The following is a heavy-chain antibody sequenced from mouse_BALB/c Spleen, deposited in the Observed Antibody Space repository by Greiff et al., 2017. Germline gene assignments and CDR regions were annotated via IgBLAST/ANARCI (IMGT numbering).Heavy chain of an antibody. CDR2: IYPGDGDT. J-gene: IGHJ4*01. CDR1: GYAFSSYW. V-gene: IGHV1-80*01. CDR3: ASGPYYYGYAMDY. D-gene: IGHD1-1*01. Sequence: QVQLKQSGAELVRPGSSVKISCKASGYAFSSYWMNWVKQRPGQGLEWIRQIYPGDGDTNYNGKFKGKATLTADKSSSTAYMQLSSLTSEDSAVYFCASGPYYYGYAMDYWGQGTSVTVSS.